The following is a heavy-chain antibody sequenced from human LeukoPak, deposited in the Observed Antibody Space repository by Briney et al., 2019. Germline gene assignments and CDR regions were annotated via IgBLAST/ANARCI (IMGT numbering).Heavy chain of an antibody. CDR3: ARLLYYCSGGSCSHRHFDY. Sequence: GASVKVSSKASGYTFTGYYMHWVRQAPGQGLEWMGWINPSSGGTNYAQKFQGRVTMTRDTSISTAYMELSRLRSDDTAVYYCARLLYYCSGGSCSHRHFDYWGQGTLVTVSS. CDR1: GYTFTGYY. V-gene: IGHV1-2*02. CDR2: INPSSGGT. D-gene: IGHD2-15*01. J-gene: IGHJ4*02.